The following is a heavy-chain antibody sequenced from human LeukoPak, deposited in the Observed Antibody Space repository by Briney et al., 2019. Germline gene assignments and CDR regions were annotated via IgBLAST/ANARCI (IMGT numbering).Heavy chain of an antibody. V-gene: IGHV3-66*01. CDR2: IYTGDTT. CDR3: AKVGAVAAVDY. J-gene: IGHJ4*02. Sequence: GGSLRLSCAASGFTFSNYNMNWVRQAPGKGLEWVAVIYTGDTTYYADSVKGRFTISRDNSKNTLYLQMDGLRVEDTAVYYCAKVGAVAAVDYWGQGTLVTVSS. CDR1: GFTFSNYN. D-gene: IGHD6-19*01.